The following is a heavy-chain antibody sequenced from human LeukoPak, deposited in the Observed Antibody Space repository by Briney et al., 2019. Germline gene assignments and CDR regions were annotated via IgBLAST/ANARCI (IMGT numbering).Heavy chain of an antibody. CDR3: ARGQLWFGPNWFDP. Sequence: ASVKVSCKASGYSFTSNYIHWVRQAPGQGLEWMGMIYPRDGSTSYAQKLQGRVTMTTDTSTSTAYMELRSLRSDDTAVYYCARGQLWFGPNWFDPWGQGTLVTVSS. D-gene: IGHD5-18*01. V-gene: IGHV1-46*01. J-gene: IGHJ5*02. CDR2: IYPRDGST. CDR1: GYSFTSNY.